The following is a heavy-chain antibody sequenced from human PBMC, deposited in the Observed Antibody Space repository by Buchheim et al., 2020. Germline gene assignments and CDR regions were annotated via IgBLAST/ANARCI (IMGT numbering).Heavy chain of an antibody. CDR2: ISGTSDSI. Sequence: EIHLVQSGGGLVKPGGSVRLSCAASGFTFGGFSMNWVRQIPGRGLEWVSSISGTSDSIYYADPVKSRFTISRDNAQNSLYLQMNSLTPEDTAIYYCARDYIGVSSWFDSWGQGTL. D-gene: IGHD3-3*01. CDR1: GFTFGGFS. V-gene: IGHV3-21*06. J-gene: IGHJ5*01. CDR3: ARDYIGVSSWFDS.